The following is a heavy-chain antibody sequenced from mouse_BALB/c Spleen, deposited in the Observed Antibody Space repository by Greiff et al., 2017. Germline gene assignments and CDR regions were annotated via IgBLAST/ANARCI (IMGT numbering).Heavy chain of an antibody. J-gene: IGHJ2*01. CDR1: GYSITSDYA. CDR2: ISYSGST. V-gene: IGHV3-2*02. Sequence: ESGPGLVKPSQSLSLTCTVTGYSITSDYAWNWIRQFPGNKLEWMGYISYSGSTSYNPSLKSRISITRDTSKNQFFLQLNSVTTEDTATYYCARSGYGSHHFDYWGQGTTLTVSS. D-gene: IGHD1-1*01. CDR3: ARSGYGSHHFDY.